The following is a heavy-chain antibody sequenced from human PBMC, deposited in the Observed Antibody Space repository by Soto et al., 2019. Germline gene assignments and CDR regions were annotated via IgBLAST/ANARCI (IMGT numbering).Heavy chain of an antibody. CDR1: GGSISSYD. J-gene: IGHJ4*02. CDR2: IYYSGST. CDR3: ASLGYCSSTSCDNRDY. D-gene: IGHD2-2*02. V-gene: IGHV4-59*01. Sequence: PSETLSITCTVSGGSISSYDWSWIRQPPGKGLEWIGYIYYSGSTNYNPSLKSRVTISVDTSKNQFSLKLSSVTAADTAVYYCASLGYCSSTSCDNRDYWGQGTLVNVSS.